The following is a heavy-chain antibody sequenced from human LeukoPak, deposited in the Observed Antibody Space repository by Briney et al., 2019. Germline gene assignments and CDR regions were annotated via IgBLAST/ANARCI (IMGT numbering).Heavy chain of an antibody. V-gene: IGHV1-18*01. CDR1: GYTFTSYG. D-gene: IGHD6-13*01. CDR2: ISAYNGNT. Sequence: ASVKVSCKASGYTFTSYGISWVRQAPGQGLEWMGWISAYNGNTNYAQKLQGRVTMTTDTSTSTAYMELRSLRSDDTAVYYCARGGIAAAGHAELPLYYYYYYMDVWGKGTTVTVSS. CDR3: ARGGIAAAGHAELPLYYYYYYMDV. J-gene: IGHJ6*03.